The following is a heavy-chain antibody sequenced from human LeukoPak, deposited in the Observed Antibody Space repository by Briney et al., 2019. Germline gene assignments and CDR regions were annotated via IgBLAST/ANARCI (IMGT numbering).Heavy chain of an antibody. CDR2: ISGSGGST. CDR1: GFTFSSYA. V-gene: IGHV3-23*01. D-gene: IGHD5-18*01. J-gene: IGHJ4*02. Sequence: GGSLRLSSAASGFTFSSYAMSWVRQAPGKGLEWVSAISGSGGSTYYADSVKGRFTISRDNSKNTLYLQMNSLRAEDTAVYYCAKMGYGPTLNFDYWGQGTLVTVSS. CDR3: AKMGYGPTLNFDY.